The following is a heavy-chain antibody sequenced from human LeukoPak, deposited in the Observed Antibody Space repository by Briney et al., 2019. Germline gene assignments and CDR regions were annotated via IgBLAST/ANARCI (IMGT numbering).Heavy chain of an antibody. J-gene: IGHJ4*02. CDR1: GGSISSGRYY. CDR3: ARGPDEQWLVPFDY. CDR2: IYTSGST. V-gene: IGHV4-61*02. Sequence: SQTLSLTCTVSGGSISSGRYYWSWIRQPAGKGLEWIGRIYTSGSTNYNPSLKSRVTISVDTSKNQFSLKLSSVTAADTAVYYCARGPDEQWLVPFDYWGQGTLVTVSS. D-gene: IGHD6-19*01.